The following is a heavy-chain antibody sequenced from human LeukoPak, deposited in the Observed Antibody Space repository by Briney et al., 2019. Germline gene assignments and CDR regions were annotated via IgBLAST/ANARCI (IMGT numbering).Heavy chain of an antibody. CDR3: ASVSGRYYDFWSGYQDRAGHPEYFQH. V-gene: IGHV3-7*01. Sequence: GGSLRLSCAASGFTFSSYWTSWVRQAPGKGLEWVANIKQDGSEKYYVDSVKGRFTISRDNAKNSLYLQMNSLRAEDTAVYYCASVSGRYYDFWSGYQDRAGHPEYFQHWGQGTLVTVSS. CDR1: GFTFSSYW. J-gene: IGHJ1*01. CDR2: IKQDGSEK. D-gene: IGHD3-3*01.